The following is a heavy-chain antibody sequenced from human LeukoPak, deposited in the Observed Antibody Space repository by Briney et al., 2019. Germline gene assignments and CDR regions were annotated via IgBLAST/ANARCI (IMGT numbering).Heavy chain of an antibody. CDR2: INDDGRTT. CDR1: GFTFSYYW. J-gene: IGHJ4*02. CDR3: AKEGQPVTYYDILTGYYNPFDY. V-gene: IGHV3-74*03. D-gene: IGHD3-9*01. Sequence: QPGGSLRLSCAASGFTFSYYWMHWVRQAPGEGLVWVSRINDDGRTTTYADSVKGRITISRDNSKNTLYLQMNSLRAEDTAVYYCAKEGQPVTYYDILTGYYNPFDYWGQGTLVTVSS.